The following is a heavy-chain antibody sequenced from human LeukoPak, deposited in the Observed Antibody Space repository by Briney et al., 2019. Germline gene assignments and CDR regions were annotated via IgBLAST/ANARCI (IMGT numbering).Heavy chain of an antibody. J-gene: IGHJ4*02. D-gene: IGHD2-2*01. CDR2: IKQDGSEK. CDR3: ARAIVVVPAVLYFDY. Sequence: PGGSLRLFCAASGFTFSSYWMSWVRQAPGKGLEWVANIKQDGSEKYYVYSVEGRFTISRDNAKNSLYLQMNSLRAEDTAVYYCARAIVVVPAVLYFDYWGQGTLVTVSS. V-gene: IGHV3-7*01. CDR1: GFTFSSYW.